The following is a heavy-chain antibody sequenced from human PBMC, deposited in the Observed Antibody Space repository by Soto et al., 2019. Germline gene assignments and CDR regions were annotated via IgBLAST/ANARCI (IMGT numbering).Heavy chain of an antibody. Sequence: ASVKVSCKASGYTFIYYYIHWVRQAPGQGLEWMGWINPNSGATNSAQKFQDWVTMTRDTSISTAYMELSRLRSDDTAVYYCARDGAFVLVPAYYGMDVWGQGTTVTVSS. CDR2: INPNSGAT. D-gene: IGHD2-2*01. CDR3: ARDGAFVLVPAYYGMDV. CDR1: GYTFIYYY. J-gene: IGHJ6*02. V-gene: IGHV1-2*04.